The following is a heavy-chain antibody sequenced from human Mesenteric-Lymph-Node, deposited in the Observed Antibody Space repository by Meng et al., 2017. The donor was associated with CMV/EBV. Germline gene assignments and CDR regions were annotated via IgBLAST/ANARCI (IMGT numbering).Heavy chain of an antibody. CDR1: GFTFSSSY. D-gene: IGHD2-2*01. CDR2: VIPDGSGT. Sequence: GESLKISCAASGFTFSSSYMYWVRQVPGKGLVWVSRVIPDGSGTGYADAVKGRFTISRDNAKNTLYLQMNSLRAEDTAVYYCARGNCRSTSCYCDYWGQGTLVTVSS. V-gene: IGHV3-74*01. CDR3: ARGNCRSTSCYCDY. J-gene: IGHJ4*02.